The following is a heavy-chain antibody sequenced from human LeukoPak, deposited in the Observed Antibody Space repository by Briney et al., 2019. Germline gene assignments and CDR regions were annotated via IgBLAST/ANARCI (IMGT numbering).Heavy chain of an antibody. CDR1: GFTFSSYA. J-gene: IGHJ4*02. D-gene: IGHD2-2*01. CDR2: ISYDGSNK. V-gene: IGHV3-30-3*01. Sequence: GSLRPSCAASGFTFSSYAMHWVRQAPGKGLEWVAVISYDGSNKYYADSVKGRFTISRDNSKNTLYLQMNSLRAEDTAVYYCARDKGSLVPGNYFDYWGQGTLVTVSS. CDR3: ARDKGSLVPGNYFDY.